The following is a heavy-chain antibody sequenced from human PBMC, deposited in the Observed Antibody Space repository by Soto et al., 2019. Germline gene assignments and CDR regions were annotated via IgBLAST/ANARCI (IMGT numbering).Heavy chain of an antibody. J-gene: IGHJ6*02. CDR2: IYHSGST. D-gene: IGHD3-22*01. CDR3: ARLHSSGYYYYYYGMDV. V-gene: IGHV4-38-2*01. Sequence: PSETLSLTCAVSGYSISSGYYWGWIRQPPGKGLEWIGSIYHSGSTYYNPSLKSRVTISVDTSKNQFSLKLSSVTAADTAVYYCARLHSSGYYYYYYGMDVWGQGTTVTVSS. CDR1: GYSISSGYY.